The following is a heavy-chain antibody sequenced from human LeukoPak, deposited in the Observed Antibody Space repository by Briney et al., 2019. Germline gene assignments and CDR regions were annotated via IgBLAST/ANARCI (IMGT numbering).Heavy chain of an antibody. J-gene: IGHJ4*02. Sequence: GGSLRLSCAASGFTFSNSAMSWVRQAPGKGLEWVSTLSGSGITTYYADSVKGRFTISRDNSKNTLYLQMNSLRAEDTAVYYCARDVPYSSSFDYWGQGTLVTVSS. CDR2: LSGSGITT. D-gene: IGHD6-6*01. V-gene: IGHV3-23*01. CDR1: GFTFSNSA. CDR3: ARDVPYSSSFDY.